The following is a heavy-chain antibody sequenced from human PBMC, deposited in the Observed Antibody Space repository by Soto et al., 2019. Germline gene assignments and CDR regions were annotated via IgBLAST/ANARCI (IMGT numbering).Heavy chain of an antibody. D-gene: IGHD6-13*01. V-gene: IGHV3-23*01. CDR3: AKYSSSWDRGVTGDY. CDR1: GFTFSSYA. CDR2: ISGSGGST. J-gene: IGHJ4*02. Sequence: EVQLLESGGGLVQPGGSLRLSCAASGFTFSSYAMSWVRQAPGKGLEWVSAISGSGGSTYYADSVKGRFTISRDNSKNTRYLHMNSLRVEDTAVYYCAKYSSSWDRGVTGDYWGQGTLVTVSS.